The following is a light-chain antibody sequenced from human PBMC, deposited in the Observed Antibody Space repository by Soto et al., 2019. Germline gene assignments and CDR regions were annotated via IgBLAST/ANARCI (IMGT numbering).Light chain of an antibody. V-gene: IGKV3-15*01. Sequence: EGVMTQSPVTLCVSPGESVTLSCRASQSVGTNLAWYQQKPGQAPSLLIYGVSTRATGIPTRFSGSGSGRQFTLTISSLQSEDFAVYYCQQYNNWPQTFGQGTKVDI. CDR1: QSVGTN. J-gene: IGKJ1*01. CDR2: GVS. CDR3: QQYNNWPQT.